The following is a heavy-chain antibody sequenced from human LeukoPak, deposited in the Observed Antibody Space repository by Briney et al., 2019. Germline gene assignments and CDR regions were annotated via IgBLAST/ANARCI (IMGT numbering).Heavy chain of an antibody. CDR3: ARHTYGSGRLVWYFDY. CDR2: INHSGST. D-gene: IGHD3-10*01. V-gene: IGHV4-34*01. CDR1: GGSFSGYY. J-gene: IGHJ4*02. Sequence: SETLSLTCAVYGGSFSGYYWSWIRQPPGKGLEWIGEINHSGSTNYNPSLKSRVTISVDTSKNQFSLKLSSVTAADTAVYYCARHTYGSGRLVWYFDYWGQGTLVTVSS.